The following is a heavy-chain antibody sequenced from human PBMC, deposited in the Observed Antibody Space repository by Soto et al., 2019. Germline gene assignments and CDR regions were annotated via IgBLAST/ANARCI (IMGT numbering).Heavy chain of an antibody. CDR1: GYTFTGYY. J-gene: IGHJ6*02. CDR3: ATSSGYYYYYYYGMDV. Sequence: ASVKVSCKASGYTFTGYYMHWVRQAPGQGLEWMGWINPNSGGTNYAQKFQGRVTMTRDTSISTAYMELSRLRSDDTAVYYCATSSGYYYYYYYGMDVWGQGTTVTVSS. D-gene: IGHD3-22*01. CDR2: INPNSGGT. V-gene: IGHV1-2*02.